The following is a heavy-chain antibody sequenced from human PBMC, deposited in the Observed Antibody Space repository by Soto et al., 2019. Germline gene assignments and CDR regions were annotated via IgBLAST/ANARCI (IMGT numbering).Heavy chain of an antibody. J-gene: IGHJ5*01. CDR1: GGSIGRHY. CDR2: IYYSGST. CDR3: ARGGLYSSQTANFDS. Sequence: SETLSLTCIVSGGSIGRHYCNWIRQPPGKSLEWIGYIYYSGSTNYSPSLKSRVTMSVDTSKNQFSLSLNSVTTADTAVYYCARGGLYSSQTANFDSWG. V-gene: IGHV4-59*11. D-gene: IGHD6-19*01.